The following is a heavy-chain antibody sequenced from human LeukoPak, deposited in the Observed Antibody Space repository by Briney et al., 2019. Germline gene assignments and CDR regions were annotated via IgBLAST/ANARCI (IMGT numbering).Heavy chain of an antibody. CDR1: GFTFDDYG. D-gene: IGHD3-22*01. Sequence: GGSLRLSCAASGFTFDDYGMSWVRQAPGKGLEWVSGINWNGGSTGYADSVKGRLTISRDNAKNSLYLKMNSLRAEDTALYYCAREYDSSGYYFYYYMDVWGKGTTVTVSS. CDR3: AREYDSSGYYFYYYMDV. CDR2: INWNGGST. J-gene: IGHJ6*03. V-gene: IGHV3-20*04.